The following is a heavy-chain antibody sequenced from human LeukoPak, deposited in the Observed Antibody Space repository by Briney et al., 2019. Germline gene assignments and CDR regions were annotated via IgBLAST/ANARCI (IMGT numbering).Heavy chain of an antibody. CDR2: INPGDGST. V-gene: IGHV1-46*01. J-gene: IGHJ4*02. CDR3: ASGAGTLTNFDY. D-gene: IGHD1-1*01. Sequence: GASVKVSCKASGYTFTDYYMHWVRQAPGQGLEWMGIINPGDGSTTYTQNFQDRVTMTRDTSTSTVYMELSSLRFEDTAVYYCASGAGTLTNFDYWGQGTLVTVSS. CDR1: GYTFTDYY.